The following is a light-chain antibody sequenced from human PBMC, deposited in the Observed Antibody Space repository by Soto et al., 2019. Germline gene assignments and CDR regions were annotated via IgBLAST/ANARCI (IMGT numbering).Light chain of an antibody. CDR3: MQTLQSPRT. Sequence: DTVMTQSPLSLPVTPGEPASISCSSSQSLLLSNGYNYLDWYLKKPGQSPQLLIYLGSNRASGVPDRFSGSGSGTHFTLKISRVEAEDVGVYYCMQTLQSPRTFGQGTRLEIK. CDR2: LGS. J-gene: IGKJ5*01. CDR1: QSLLLSNGYNY. V-gene: IGKV2-28*01.